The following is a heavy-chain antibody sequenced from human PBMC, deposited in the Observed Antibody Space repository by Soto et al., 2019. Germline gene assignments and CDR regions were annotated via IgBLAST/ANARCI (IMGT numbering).Heavy chain of an antibody. CDR3: AREHESYIGRAKAYDI. Sequence: QVQLVQSGAEVKKPGASVKVSCKASGYTFTNYYMHWVRQAPGQGLEWVGLINPSGDGTKYAQRFQGRVTMTRYTSTSTVYMELSSLTSEDTAVYYCAREHESYIGRAKAYDIWGQGTLVTVSS. V-gene: IGHV1-46*01. D-gene: IGHD1-26*01. CDR2: INPSGDGT. J-gene: IGHJ3*02. CDR1: GYTFTNYY.